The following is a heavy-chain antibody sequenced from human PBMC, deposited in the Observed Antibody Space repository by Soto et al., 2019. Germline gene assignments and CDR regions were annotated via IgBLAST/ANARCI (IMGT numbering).Heavy chain of an antibody. D-gene: IGHD3-3*01. CDR1: GGSISSGGYY. V-gene: IGHV4-31*03. CDR3: ARDRGFWSGYYTRTYGMDV. CDR2: IYYSGST. Sequence: TLSLTCTVSGGSISSGGYYWSWIRQHPGKGLEWIGYIYYSGSTYYNPSLKSRVTISVDTSNNQFSLKLSSVTAADTAVYYCARDRGFWSGYYTRTYGMDVWGQGTTVTVSS. J-gene: IGHJ6*02.